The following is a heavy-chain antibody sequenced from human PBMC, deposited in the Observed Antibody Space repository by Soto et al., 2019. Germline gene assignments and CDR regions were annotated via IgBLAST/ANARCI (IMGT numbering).Heavy chain of an antibody. CDR1: GGSFRGYD. CDR2: INHSGST. Sequence: SETLCLTCAVYGGSFRGYDLSWIRQPPGKGLEWIGEINHSGSTNYNPSLKSRVTISVDTSKNQFSLKLSSVTAADTAVYYCARGGAMVRGVIRPYFDYWGQGTPVTVSS. J-gene: IGHJ4*02. CDR3: ARGGAMVRGVIRPYFDY. D-gene: IGHD3-10*01. V-gene: IGHV4-34*01.